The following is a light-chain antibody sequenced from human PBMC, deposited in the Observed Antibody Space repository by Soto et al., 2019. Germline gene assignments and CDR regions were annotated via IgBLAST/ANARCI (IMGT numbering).Light chain of an antibody. CDR1: SSNIGAGYG. J-gene: IGLJ1*01. V-gene: IGLV1-40*01. CDR2: GSG. Sequence: QLVLTQPPSVSGAPGQGVTIFCTGSSSNIGAGYGVNWYKQVPGTAPKLLIYGSGNRPSGVPDRFSGSKSGTSASLAITGLQAEDEADYYCQSYDSSLRGGVFGAGTKVTVL. CDR3: QSYDSSLRGGV.